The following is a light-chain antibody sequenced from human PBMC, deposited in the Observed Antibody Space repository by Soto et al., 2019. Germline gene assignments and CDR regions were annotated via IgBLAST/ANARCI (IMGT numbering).Light chain of an antibody. CDR3: QQYNDWRT. CDR2: GAS. CDR1: QRVSSN. V-gene: IGKV3-15*01. Sequence: EVVITQSPDTLSVSPGETATLTCRASQRVSSNLAWYQHKPGQAPRLLIYGASTRATGIPARFSGSGSGTEFTLTISSLQSEDFAAYYCQQYNDWRTFGQGTKEDIK. J-gene: IGKJ1*01.